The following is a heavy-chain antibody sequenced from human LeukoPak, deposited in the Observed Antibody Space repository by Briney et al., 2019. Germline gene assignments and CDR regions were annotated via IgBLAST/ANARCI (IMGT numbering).Heavy chain of an antibody. D-gene: IGHD3-10*01. Sequence: PAETLSLTCTVSGYSISSGYFWAWIRQPPGKGLEWIGSIHHSGNTYYNPSLKSQFTISVDTSSNQFSLKLSSVTAADTAVYYCARDLGAGSSRGYGYWGQGTLVTVSS. J-gene: IGHJ4*02. CDR2: IHHSGNT. CDR3: ARDLGAGSSRGYGY. CDR1: GYSISSGYF. V-gene: IGHV4-38-2*02.